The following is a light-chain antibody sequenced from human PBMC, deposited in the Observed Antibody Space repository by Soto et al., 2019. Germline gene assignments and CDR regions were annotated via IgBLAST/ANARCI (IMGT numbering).Light chain of an antibody. Sequence: QSALTQPASVSGSPGQTITISCTGTSSDVGGYSYVSWYQQHPGKAPKLMIYDVSNRPSGVSTRFSGSKSGNSAAMTISGLEAEDVADYYCSSYSSSSTLVFGGGTKVTVL. CDR1: SSDVGGYSY. V-gene: IGLV2-14*01. CDR2: DVS. J-gene: IGLJ2*01. CDR3: SSYSSSSTLV.